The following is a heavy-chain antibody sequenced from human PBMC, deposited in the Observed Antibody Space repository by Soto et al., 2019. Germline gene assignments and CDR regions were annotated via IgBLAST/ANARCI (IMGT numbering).Heavy chain of an antibody. V-gene: IGHV6-1*01. CDR2: TYYRSKWYN. CDR3: ASEEGYCSSTSCSYGMDV. Sequence: PSQTLSLTCAISGDSVSSNSAAWNWIRQSPSRGLEWLGRTYYRSKWYNDYAVSVKSRITINPDTSKNQFSLQLNSVTPEDTAVYYCASEEGYCSSTSCSYGMDVWGQGTTVTVSS. J-gene: IGHJ6*02. D-gene: IGHD2-2*01. CDR1: GDSVSSNSAA.